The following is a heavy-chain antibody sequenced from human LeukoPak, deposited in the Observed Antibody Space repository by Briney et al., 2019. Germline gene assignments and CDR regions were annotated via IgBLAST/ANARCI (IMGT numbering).Heavy chain of an antibody. Sequence: GGSLRLSCAASGFTFGSYAMSWVRQAPGKGLEWVSGISGGGGNTYYADSVMGRFTISRDNSKNTLYLQMNSLRAEDTALYYCAKGGYYSGDYSFDYWGQGTLVTVSS. CDR2: ISGGGGNT. CDR3: AKGGYYSGDYSFDY. J-gene: IGHJ4*02. V-gene: IGHV3-23*01. D-gene: IGHD3-3*01. CDR1: GFTFGSYA.